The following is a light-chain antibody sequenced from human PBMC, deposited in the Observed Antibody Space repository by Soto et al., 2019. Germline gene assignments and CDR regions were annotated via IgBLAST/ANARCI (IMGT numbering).Light chain of an antibody. CDR3: QQYNSYSRT. CDR1: QSISSY. J-gene: IGKJ1*01. Sequence: DIQMTQSPSSLSASVGDRVTITCRASQSISSYLNWYQHKPGKAPKLLIYAASSLQSGVPSRFSGSGSGTEFTLTISSLQPDDFATYHCQQYNSYSRTFGQGTKVHIK. CDR2: AAS. V-gene: IGKV1-5*01.